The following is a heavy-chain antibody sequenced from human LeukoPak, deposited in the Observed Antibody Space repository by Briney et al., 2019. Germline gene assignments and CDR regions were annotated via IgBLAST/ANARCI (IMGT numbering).Heavy chain of an antibody. Sequence: GGSLRLSCAASGFTFSSYAMSWVRQAPGKGLEWVSAISGSGGSTYYADSVKGRFTISRDNSKNTLYLQMNSLRAEDTAVYYCAKGRVRSYYDSSGPPDYWGQGTLVTVSS. D-gene: IGHD3-22*01. J-gene: IGHJ4*02. CDR2: ISGSGGST. V-gene: IGHV3-23*01. CDR1: GFTFSSYA. CDR3: AKGRVRSYYDSSGPPDY.